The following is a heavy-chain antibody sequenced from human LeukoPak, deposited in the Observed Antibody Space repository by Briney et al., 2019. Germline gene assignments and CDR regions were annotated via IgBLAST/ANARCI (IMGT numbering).Heavy chain of an antibody. CDR1: GFTFSDFW. J-gene: IGHJ4*02. D-gene: IGHD1-1*01. Sequence: GGSLRLSCAGSGFTFSDFWMTWVRQTPGKGLEWVANIKEDGTEENLVDSVKGRFTISRDNTKNLLFLEMNNLRGDDTAIYYCVRGSRPGGAMGLYHNLDYWGQGTLVAVSS. V-gene: IGHV3-7*01. CDR2: IKEDGTEE. CDR3: VRGSRPGGAMGLYHNLDY.